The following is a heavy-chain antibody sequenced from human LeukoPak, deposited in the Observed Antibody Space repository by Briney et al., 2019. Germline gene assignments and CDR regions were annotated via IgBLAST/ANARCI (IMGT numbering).Heavy chain of an antibody. D-gene: IGHD3-22*01. Sequence: SETLSLTCTVSGGSISSSSYYWGWIRQPPGKGLEWIGSIYYSGSTYYNPSLKSRVTISVDTSKNQFSLKLSSVTAADTAVYYCARHYYDSSGYYYFLDAFDIWGQGTMVTVSS. CDR2: IYYSGST. V-gene: IGHV4-39*07. CDR3: ARHYYDSSGYYYFLDAFDI. J-gene: IGHJ3*02. CDR1: GGSISSSSYY.